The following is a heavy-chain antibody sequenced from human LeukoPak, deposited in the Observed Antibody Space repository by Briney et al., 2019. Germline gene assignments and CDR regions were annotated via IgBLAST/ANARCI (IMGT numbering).Heavy chain of an antibody. CDR1: GYSFSSYW. J-gene: IGHJ4*02. V-gene: IGHV3-23*01. CDR3: AKELAVAGAPYFDY. D-gene: IGHD6-13*01. Sequence: GESLKTSCKGSGYSFSSYWIGWVRQSPGKGLEWVSAISGGGSGTYYADSVKGRFTISRDNSKNTLYLQMNSLRAEDTAVYYCAKELAVAGAPYFDYWGQGTLVTVSS. CDR2: ISGGGSGT.